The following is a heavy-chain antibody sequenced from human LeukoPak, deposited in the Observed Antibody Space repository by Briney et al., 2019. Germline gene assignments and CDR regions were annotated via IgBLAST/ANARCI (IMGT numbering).Heavy chain of an antibody. Sequence: SETLSLTCVVYGGSFSGYYGTWIRQPPGKGLEWIGEINHIGCTSSNPPLESRVTISMDESKNHFSLRLTSVTAADTGLYYCARGQAGPRTALWGQGTLVTVSS. D-gene: IGHD2-21*02. CDR1: GGSFSGYY. CDR3: ARGQAGPRTAL. J-gene: IGHJ4*02. CDR2: INHIGCT. V-gene: IGHV4-34*01.